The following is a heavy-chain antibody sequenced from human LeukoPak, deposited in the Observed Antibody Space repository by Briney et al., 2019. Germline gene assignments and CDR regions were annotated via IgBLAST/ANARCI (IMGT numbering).Heavy chain of an antibody. V-gene: IGHV1-2*02. Sequence: ASVKVSCKASGYTFTGHYIHWVRQAPGQGLEWMGWINPNSGGTKYAQKFQGRVTMTRDTSIGTAYMELSRLRSDDTAVYYCAREIGLYSSDYWGQGTLVTVSS. CDR3: AREIGLYSSDY. J-gene: IGHJ4*02. D-gene: IGHD3-22*01. CDR2: INPNSGGT. CDR1: GYTFTGHY.